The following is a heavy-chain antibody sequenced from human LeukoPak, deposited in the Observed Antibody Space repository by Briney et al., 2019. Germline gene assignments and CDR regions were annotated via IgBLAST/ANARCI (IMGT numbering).Heavy chain of an antibody. J-gene: IGHJ4*02. V-gene: IGHV1-46*03. CDR2: INPGGGAT. Sequence: EASLKLSCTASGFTFTTYSMNWVRQAPGQGLEWMAMINPGGGATAYAQKFQGRVTMTSDTSTSTVYMELRSLRCEDTAVYYCDREYHGGLFDYWGQGTLVTASS. CDR1: GFTFTTYS. CDR3: DREYHGGLFDY. D-gene: IGHD2-15*01.